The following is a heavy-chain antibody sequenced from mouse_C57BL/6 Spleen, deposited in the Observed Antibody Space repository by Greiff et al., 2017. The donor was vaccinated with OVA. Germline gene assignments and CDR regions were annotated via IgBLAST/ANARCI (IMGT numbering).Heavy chain of an antibody. CDR3: ARKDDYDLFAY. CDR1: GFTFSDYG. V-gene: IGHV5-17*01. CDR2: ISSGSSTI. J-gene: IGHJ3*01. D-gene: IGHD2-4*01. Sequence: EVKLMESGGGLVKPGGSLKLSCAASGFTFSDYGMHWVRQAPEKGLEWVAYISSGSSTIYYADTVKGRFTISRDNAKNTLFLQMTSLRSEDTAMYYCARKDDYDLFAYWGQGTLVTVSA.